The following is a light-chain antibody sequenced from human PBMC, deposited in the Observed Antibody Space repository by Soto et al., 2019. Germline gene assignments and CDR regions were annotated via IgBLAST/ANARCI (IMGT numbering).Light chain of an antibody. J-gene: IGLJ2*01. CDR1: SSDVGGYNY. CDR3: SSYTSSSVI. CDR2: EVS. V-gene: IGLV2-14*01. Sequence: QSALTQPASVSGSPGQSITISCTGTSSDVGGYNYVSWYQQHPGKAPKVMIYEVSNRPSGVSNRFSGSKSGNTASLTISGLQDEDEADYFCSSYTSSSVIFGGGTKVTVL.